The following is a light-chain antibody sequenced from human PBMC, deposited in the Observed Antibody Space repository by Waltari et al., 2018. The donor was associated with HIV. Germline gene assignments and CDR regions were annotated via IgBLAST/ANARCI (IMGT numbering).Light chain of an antibody. Sequence: QSVLTQPPSASGTPGQRVTIPCSGRRYIGITDVYWFQQFPGAAPKVLMYRNNQRPAGVPDRFSGSKAGTSASLAISGLRSEDEADYYCAAWDDSLSAWVFGGGTKLTVL. V-gene: IGLV1-47*01. CDR2: RNN. CDR1: RYIGITD. CDR3: AAWDDSLSAWV. J-gene: IGLJ3*02.